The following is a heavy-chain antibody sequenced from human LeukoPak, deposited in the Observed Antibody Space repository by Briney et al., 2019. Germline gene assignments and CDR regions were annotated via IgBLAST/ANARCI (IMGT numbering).Heavy chain of an antibody. CDR2: ISGNGGST. V-gene: IGHV3-23*01. Sequence: PGGSLRLSCAASGFTFSGFAMSWVRRTPGKGLEWVSAISGNGGSTYYADSVKGRFTISRDNSKNTLYLQMNSLRAEDTAVYYCAKDLGTYYDFWSGYYFFDYWGQGTLVTVSS. D-gene: IGHD3-3*01. CDR1: GFTFSGFA. CDR3: AKDLGTYYDFWSGYYFFDY. J-gene: IGHJ4*02.